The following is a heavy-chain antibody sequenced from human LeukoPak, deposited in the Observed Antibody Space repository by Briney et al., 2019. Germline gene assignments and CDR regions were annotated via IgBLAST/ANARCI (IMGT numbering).Heavy chain of an antibody. CDR2: ISGSGGST. Sequence: GGSLRFSCAASGFTFSSYAMSWVRQAPGKGLEWVSAISGSGGSTYYADPVKGRFTISRDNSKNTLYLQMNSLRAEDTAVYYCAKGGLLWFGEEVNWFDPWGQGTLVTVSS. J-gene: IGHJ5*02. V-gene: IGHV3-23*01. CDR3: AKGGLLWFGEEVNWFDP. CDR1: GFTFSSYA. D-gene: IGHD3-10*01.